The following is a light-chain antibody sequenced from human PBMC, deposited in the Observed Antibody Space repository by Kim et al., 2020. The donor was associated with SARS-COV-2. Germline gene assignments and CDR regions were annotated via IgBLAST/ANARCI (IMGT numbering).Light chain of an antibody. Sequence: DIQMTQSPSLVSASVGDTVTITCRASQGISSWLAWYQQKPEKALKSLTYAASSSQGGVPARFSGSGSGTVFTLTINSMQPEDFATYVCQLNDSYPRTFGRGTKVDIK. J-gene: IGKJ1*01. CDR3: QLNDSYPRT. V-gene: IGKV1D-16*01. CDR1: QGISSW. CDR2: AAS.